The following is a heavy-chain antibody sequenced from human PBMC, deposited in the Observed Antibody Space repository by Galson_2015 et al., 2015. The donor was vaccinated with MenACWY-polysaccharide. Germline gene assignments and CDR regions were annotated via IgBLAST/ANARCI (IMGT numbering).Heavy chain of an antibody. CDR1: GGSISSYY. CDR3: ARGYCSSSGCLPYSDY. CDR2: IDYSGST. Sequence: ETLSLTCTVSGGSISSYYWSWIRQPPGKGLEWIGYIDYSGSTNYNPSLKSRVSISVDTSNKQFSLNLSSVTAADTAVYYCARGYCSSSGCLPYSDYWGQGALVTVSS. V-gene: IGHV4-59*01. D-gene: IGHD2-2*01. J-gene: IGHJ4*02.